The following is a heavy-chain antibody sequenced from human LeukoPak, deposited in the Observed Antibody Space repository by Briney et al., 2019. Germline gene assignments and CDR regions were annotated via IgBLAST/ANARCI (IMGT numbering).Heavy chain of an antibody. D-gene: IGHD3-22*01. V-gene: IGHV4-38-2*02. J-gene: IGHJ4*02. CDR1: GYSISSGYY. CDR2: IYHSGST. CDR3: ARDTSSVDYYDSSGYRTPYFDY. Sequence: SETLSLTCTVSGYSISSGYYWGWIRQPPGKGLVWIGSIYHSGSTYYNPSLKSRVTISVDTSKNQFSLKLSSVTAADTAVYYCARDTSSVDYYDSSGYRTPYFDYWGQGTLVTVSS.